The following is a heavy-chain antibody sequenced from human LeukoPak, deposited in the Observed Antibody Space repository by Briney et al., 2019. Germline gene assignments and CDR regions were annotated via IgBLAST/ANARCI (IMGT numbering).Heavy chain of an antibody. J-gene: IGHJ4*02. Sequence: ASVKVSCKASGYTFTSYGISWVRQAPGQGLEWMGWISAYNGNTNYAQKLQGRVTMTTDTSTSTAYMELRSLRSDDTAVYYCARNREMPYCGGDCYSIDYWGQGTLVTVSS. CDR1: GYTFTSYG. V-gene: IGHV1-18*01. D-gene: IGHD2-21*02. CDR2: ISAYNGNT. CDR3: ARNREMPYCGGDCYSIDY.